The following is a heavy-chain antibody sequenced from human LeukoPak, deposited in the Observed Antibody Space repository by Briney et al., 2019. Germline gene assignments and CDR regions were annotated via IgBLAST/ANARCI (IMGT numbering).Heavy chain of an antibody. J-gene: IGHJ5*02. CDR2: INHSGST. CDR1: GGSFSGYY. V-gene: IGHV4-34*01. Sequence: SETLSLTCAVYGGSFSGYYWSWIRQPPGKGLEWIGEINHSGSTNYNPSLKSRVTISVDTSKNQFSLKLSSVTAADTAVYYCAGRGMSITTFGATTYNWFDPWGQGTLVTVSS. D-gene: IGHD3-3*01. CDR3: AGRGMSITTFGATTYNWFDP.